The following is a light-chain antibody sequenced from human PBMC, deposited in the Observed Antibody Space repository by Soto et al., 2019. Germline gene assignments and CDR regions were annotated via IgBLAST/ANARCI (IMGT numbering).Light chain of an antibody. CDR3: QQRDNWPWT. Sequence: EIVLTQSPATLSLSPGERATLSCRASQSVRSNLAWYQHKPDQAPRLLIYDVSNRATGIPGRFSGSGFGTDFTLTISNVEPEDFAVYYCQQRDNWPWTFGQGAKVEIK. V-gene: IGKV3-11*01. J-gene: IGKJ1*01. CDR2: DVS. CDR1: QSVRSN.